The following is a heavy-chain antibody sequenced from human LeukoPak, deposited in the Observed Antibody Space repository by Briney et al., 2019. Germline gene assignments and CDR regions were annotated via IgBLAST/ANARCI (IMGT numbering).Heavy chain of an antibody. CDR3: ARQTSLPGFAGGLGFNY. Sequence: SETLSLTCSVSGGSISGYWSWIRQPPGKGLEWIGDNYGSGSTNSNASLKSRVTISLDTSRNRISPNLTSVTATDPAVYYCARQTSLPGFAGGLGFNYWGPGTLVTVSS. V-gene: IGHV4-59*08. CDR2: NYGSGST. CDR1: GGSISGY. D-gene: IGHD3-10*01. J-gene: IGHJ4*02.